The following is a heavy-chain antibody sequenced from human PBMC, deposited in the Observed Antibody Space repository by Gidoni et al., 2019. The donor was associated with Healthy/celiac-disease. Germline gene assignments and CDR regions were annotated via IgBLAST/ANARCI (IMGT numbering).Heavy chain of an antibody. J-gene: IGHJ4*02. CDR2: IYYSGST. V-gene: IGHV4-59*01. CDR3: ARESSGWYRYFDY. Sequence: QVQLQESGPGLVKPSETLSLTCTVSGGSISSYYWSWIRQPPGKGLEWIGYIYYSGSTNYNPSLKSRVTISVDTSKNQFSLKLSSVTAADTAVYYCARESSGWYRYFDYWGQGTLVTVSS. CDR1: GGSISSYY. D-gene: IGHD6-19*01.